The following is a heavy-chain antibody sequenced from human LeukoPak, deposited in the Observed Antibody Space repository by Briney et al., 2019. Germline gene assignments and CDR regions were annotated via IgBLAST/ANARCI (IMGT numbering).Heavy chain of an antibody. V-gene: IGHV4-30-4*01. CDR3: AKLPEYQLLYPDAFDI. Sequence: SETLSLTCTVSGGSISSGDYYWSWIRQSPGKGLEWIGYIYYSGSTYYNPSLKSRVTISVDTSKNQFSLKLSSVTAADTAVYYCAKLPEYQLLYPDAFDIWGQGTMVTVSS. CDR1: GGSISSGDYY. CDR2: IYYSGST. J-gene: IGHJ3*02. D-gene: IGHD2-2*02.